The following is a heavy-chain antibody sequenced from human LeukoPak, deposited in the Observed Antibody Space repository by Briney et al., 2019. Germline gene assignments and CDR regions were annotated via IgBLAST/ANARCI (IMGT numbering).Heavy chain of an antibody. CDR3: ASGSYYDYFDY. J-gene: IGHJ4*02. CDR2: IYCSGST. D-gene: IGHD1-26*01. Sequence: SETLSLTCTVSGGSISSGGYYWSWIRQHPGKGLEWIGYIYCSGSTFYNPSLKSRVAISVDTSKNHFSLKLSSVTAADTAVYYCASGSYYDYFDYWGQGTLVTVSS. V-gene: IGHV4-31*03. CDR1: GGSISSGGYY.